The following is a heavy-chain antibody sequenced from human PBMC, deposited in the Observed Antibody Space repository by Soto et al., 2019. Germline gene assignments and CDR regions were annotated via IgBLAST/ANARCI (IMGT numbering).Heavy chain of an antibody. CDR3: ARDTWYYDSSGYYPPNWFDP. V-gene: IGHV1-18*01. Sequence: GASAKASWEECLYTFTSRSLCWVQQYQEQGLEWMGWISAYNGNTNYAQKLQGRVTMTTDTSTSTAYMELRSLRSDDTAVYYCARDTWYYDSSGYYPPNWFDPRGQGTLVTVSS. J-gene: IGHJ5*02. CDR1: LYTFTSRS. D-gene: IGHD3-22*01. CDR2: ISAYNGNT.